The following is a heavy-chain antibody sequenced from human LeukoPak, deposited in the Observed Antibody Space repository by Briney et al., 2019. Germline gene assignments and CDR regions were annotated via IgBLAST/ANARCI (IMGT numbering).Heavy chain of an antibody. J-gene: IGHJ4*02. CDR1: GFTFSSYN. V-gene: IGHV3-21*01. CDR2: ISSSSSYI. D-gene: IGHD2-2*01. Sequence: GGSLRLSCAASGFTFSSYNMNWVRQAPGKGLEWVSSISSSSSYIYYADSVKGRFTISRDNAKNSLYLQMNSLRAEDTAVYYCARDSVDIVVVPAADYWGQGTLVTVSS. CDR3: ARDSVDIVVVPAADY.